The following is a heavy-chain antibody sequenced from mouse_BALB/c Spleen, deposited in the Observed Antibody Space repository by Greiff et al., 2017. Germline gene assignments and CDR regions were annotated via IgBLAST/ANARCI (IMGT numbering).Heavy chain of an antibody. Sequence: EVQLQQSGAELVRPGASVKLSCTASGFNIKDYYMHWVKQRPEQGLEWIGWIDPENGDTEYAPKFQGKATMTADTSSNTAYLQISSLTSEDTAVCFCDAKGRGDYWGQGTTLTVSS. J-gene: IGHJ2*01. CDR2: IDPENGDT. V-gene: IGHV14-4*02. CDR1: GFNIKDYY. CDR3: DAKGRGDY.